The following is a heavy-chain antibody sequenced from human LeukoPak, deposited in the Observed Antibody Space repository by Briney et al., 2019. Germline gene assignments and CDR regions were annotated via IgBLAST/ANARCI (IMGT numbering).Heavy chain of an antibody. Sequence: GGSLRLSCAASGFTFSSYAMHWVRQAPGKGLEWVAVISYDGSNKYYADSVKGRFTISRDNSKNTLYLQMNSLRAEDTAVYYCARRPAAIEYYFDYWGQGTLVTVSS. D-gene: IGHD2-2*01. V-gene: IGHV3-30-3*01. CDR1: GFTFSSYA. J-gene: IGHJ4*02. CDR3: ARRPAAIEYYFDY. CDR2: ISYDGSNK.